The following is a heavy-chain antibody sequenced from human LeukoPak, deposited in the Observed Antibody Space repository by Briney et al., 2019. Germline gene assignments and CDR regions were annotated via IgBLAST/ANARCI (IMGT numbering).Heavy chain of an antibody. CDR1: GFTFSSYS. CDR3: ARDQGGSGGN. J-gene: IGHJ4*02. D-gene: IGHD3-10*01. Sequence: QSGGSLRLSCAASGFTFSSYSMNWVRQAPGKGLEWVSSISSSGTYIYYADSVKGRFTISRDNAKNSVHLQMNSLRAEDTAVYYCARDQGGSGGNWGQGTLVTVSS. V-gene: IGHV3-21*01. CDR2: ISSSGTYI.